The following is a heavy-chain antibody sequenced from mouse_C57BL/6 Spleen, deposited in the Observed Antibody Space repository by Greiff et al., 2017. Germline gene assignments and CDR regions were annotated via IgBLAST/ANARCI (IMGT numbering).Heavy chain of an antibody. D-gene: IGHD2-5*01. CDR2: INPNNGGT. V-gene: IGHV1-18*01. CDR1: GYTFTDYN. Sequence: EVQLQQSGPELVKPGASVKIPCKASGYTFTDYNMDWVKQSHGKSLEWIGDINPNNGGTIYNQKFKGKATLTVDKSSSTAYMELRSLTSEDTAVYYCARVRGSNYLYYFDYWGQGTTLTVSS. J-gene: IGHJ2*01. CDR3: ARVRGSNYLYYFDY.